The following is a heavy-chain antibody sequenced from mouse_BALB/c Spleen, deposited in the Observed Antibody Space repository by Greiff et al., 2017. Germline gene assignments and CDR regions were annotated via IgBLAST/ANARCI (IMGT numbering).Heavy chain of an antibody. CDR1: GYTFSSYW. J-gene: IGHJ4*01. V-gene: IGHV1-9*01. Sequence: VQLKESGAELMKPGASVKISCKATGYTFSSYWIEWVKQRPGHGLEWIGEILPGSGSTNYNEKFKGKATFTADTSSNTAYMQLSSLTSEDSAVYYCARGGHYYGSMDYWGQGTSVTVSS. CDR2: ILPGSGST. CDR3: ARGGHYYGSMDY. D-gene: IGHD1-1*01.